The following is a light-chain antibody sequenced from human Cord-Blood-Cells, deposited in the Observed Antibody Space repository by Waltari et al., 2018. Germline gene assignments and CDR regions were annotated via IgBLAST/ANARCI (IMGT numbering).Light chain of an antibody. CDR2: GAS. Sequence: EIVMTQSPATLSVSPGERATLSCRASQSVSSNLAWYQQKPGQAPRLLIYGASTRATGITARFSGSGSGTEFTLTISSLQSEDFAVYYCQQYNNWPPRSTFGQGTKLEIK. J-gene: IGKJ2*01. CDR3: QQYNNWPPRST. V-gene: IGKV3-15*01. CDR1: QSVSSN.